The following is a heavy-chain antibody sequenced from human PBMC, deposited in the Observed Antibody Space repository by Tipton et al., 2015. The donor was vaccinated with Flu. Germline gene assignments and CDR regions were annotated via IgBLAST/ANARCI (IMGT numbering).Heavy chain of an antibody. Sequence: QLVQSGGGLVQPGGSLRLSCAASSFTFSSYWMDWVRQAPGKGLEWVANINQGGSEKYYVDSVKGRFTISRDNAKNSLYLQLNSLRAEDTGVYYCSISLNYWGQGTLVTVSS. V-gene: IGHV3-7*01. CDR3: SISLNY. CDR2: INQGGSEK. J-gene: IGHJ4*02. CDR1: SFTFSSYW.